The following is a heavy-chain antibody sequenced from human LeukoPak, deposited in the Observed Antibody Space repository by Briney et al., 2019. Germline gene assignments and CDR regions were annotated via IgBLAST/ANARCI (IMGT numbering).Heavy chain of an antibody. CDR1: GFTFTTYS. D-gene: IGHD6-19*01. CDR3: ARGAVDSSGWYNLYYFDY. Sequence: PGGSLRLSCAASGFTFTTYSMHWVRQAPGKGLEWVSVIYSGGSTYYADSVKGRFTISRDNSKNTLYLQMNSLRAEDTAVYYCARGAVDSSGWYNLYYFDYWGQGTLVTVSS. J-gene: IGHJ4*02. V-gene: IGHV3-53*01. CDR2: IYSGGST.